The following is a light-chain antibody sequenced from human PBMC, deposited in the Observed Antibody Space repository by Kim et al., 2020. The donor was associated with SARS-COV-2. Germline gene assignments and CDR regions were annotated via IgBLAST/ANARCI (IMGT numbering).Light chain of an antibody. V-gene: IGLV1-44*01. CDR1: TSNIGTNA. CDR2: SND. Sequence: ELTQPPSASGTPGQRVTISCSGSTSNIGTNAVNWYQQLPGTAPKLLIYSNDHWPSGVPDRFSGSKSGTSASLAISGLQSEDEADYYCSAWDDSLNGVIFGGGTQLTVL. J-gene: IGLJ2*01. CDR3: SAWDDSLNGVI.